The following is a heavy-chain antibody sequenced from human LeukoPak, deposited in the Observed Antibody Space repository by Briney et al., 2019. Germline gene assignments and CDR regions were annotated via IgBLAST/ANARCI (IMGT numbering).Heavy chain of an antibody. V-gene: IGHV1-69*06. CDR1: GGTFSSYA. Sequence: ASVKVSCKASGGTFSSYAISWVRQAPGQGLEWMGGIIPIFGTANYAQKFQGRVTITADKSTSTAYMQLSSLRSEDTAVYYCARDVGGYSVNWFDPWGQGTLVTVSS. D-gene: IGHD2-15*01. CDR2: IIPIFGTA. CDR3: ARDVGGYSVNWFDP. J-gene: IGHJ5*02.